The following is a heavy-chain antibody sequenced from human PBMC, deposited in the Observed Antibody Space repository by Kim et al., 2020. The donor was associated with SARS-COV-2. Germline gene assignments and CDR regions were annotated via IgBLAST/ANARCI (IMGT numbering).Heavy chain of an antibody. D-gene: IGHD2-8*01. Sequence: SETLSLTCTVSGGSISSSSYFWGWIRQPPGKGLEWIGSIYYSGSTYYNPSLKSRLTISVDTSKKQFSLQLTSVTAADTAVYYCARLVRYCSSGGCYFDYFDYWGQGTLLTVSS. CDR1: GGSISSSSYF. J-gene: IGHJ4*02. CDR3: ARLVRYCSSGGCYFDYFDY. V-gene: IGHV4-39*01. CDR2: IYYSGST.